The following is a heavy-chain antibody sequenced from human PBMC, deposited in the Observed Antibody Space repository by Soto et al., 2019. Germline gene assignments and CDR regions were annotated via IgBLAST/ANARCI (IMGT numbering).Heavy chain of an antibody. J-gene: IGHJ4*02. CDR3: AKDTYYYDSSGYYVFDY. CDR2: ISYDGSNK. Sequence: QVQLVETGGGVVQPGMSLRLSCAASGFIFSSYGMHWVRQAAGKGLEWVAVISYDGSNKYYADSVKGRFTISRDNSKNTLYLQMNSLRAEDTAVYYCAKDTYYYDSSGYYVFDYWGQGTLVTVSS. V-gene: IGHV3-30*18. D-gene: IGHD3-22*01. CDR1: GFIFSSYG.